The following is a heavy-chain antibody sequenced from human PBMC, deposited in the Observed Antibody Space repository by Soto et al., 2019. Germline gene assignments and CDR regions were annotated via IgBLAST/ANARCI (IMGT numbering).Heavy chain of an antibody. CDR1: GFTFSSYA. Sequence: QVQLVESGGGVVQPGRSLRLSCAASGFTFSSYAMHWVRQAPGKGLEWVAVISYDGSNKYYADSVKGRFTISSDNSKNTLYLQMNSLRAEDTAVYYCARDSQQGGIDYWGQGTLVTVSS. D-gene: IGHD3-16*01. CDR3: ARDSQQGGIDY. J-gene: IGHJ4*02. V-gene: IGHV3-30-3*01. CDR2: ISYDGSNK.